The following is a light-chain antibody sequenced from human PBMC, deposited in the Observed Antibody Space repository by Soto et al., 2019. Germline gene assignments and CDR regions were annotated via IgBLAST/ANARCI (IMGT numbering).Light chain of an antibody. Sequence: QSVLTQPASVSGSPGQSITISCTGTSSDVGAYNFVSWYQQHPGKAPKVMIYEVSHRPSGVSSRFSGSKSGNTASLTISGLQAEDEADYYCSSYTGSSTSVFGSGTKVNV. J-gene: IGLJ1*01. CDR3: SSYTGSSTSV. V-gene: IGLV2-14*01. CDR1: SSDVGAYNF. CDR2: EVS.